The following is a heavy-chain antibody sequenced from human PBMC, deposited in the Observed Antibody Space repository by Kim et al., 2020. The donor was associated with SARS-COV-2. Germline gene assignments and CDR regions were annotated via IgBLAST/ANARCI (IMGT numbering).Heavy chain of an antibody. CDR3: ARDPFFDYGGNSNWYFDL. J-gene: IGHJ2*01. V-gene: IGHV3-11*01. D-gene: IGHD4-17*01. Sequence: KGRFTISRDNAKNSLYLQMNSLRAEDTAVYYCARDPFFDYGGNSNWYFDLWGRGTLVTVSS.